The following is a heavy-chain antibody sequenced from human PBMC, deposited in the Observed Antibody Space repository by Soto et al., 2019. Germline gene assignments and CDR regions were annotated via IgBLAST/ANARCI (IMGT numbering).Heavy chain of an antibody. CDR2: ISGSGGST. V-gene: IGHV3-23*01. CDR3: AKDGLYSSSLLNWFDP. CDR1: GFSFSSYA. Sequence: PGGSLRLSCAASGFSFSSYAMSWVRQAPGKGLEWVSAISGSGGSTYYADSVKGRFTISRDNSKNTLYLQMNSLRADDTAVYYCAKDGLYSSSLLNWFDPWGQGTLVTVSS. D-gene: IGHD6-13*01. J-gene: IGHJ5*02.